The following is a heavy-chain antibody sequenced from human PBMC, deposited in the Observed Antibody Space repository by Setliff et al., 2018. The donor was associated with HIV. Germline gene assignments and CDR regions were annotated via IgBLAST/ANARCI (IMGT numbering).Heavy chain of an antibody. CDR2: IDHSGST. CDR3: ARLHTDYGSWYFDA. J-gene: IGHJ5*02. V-gene: IGHV4-4*02. CDR1: DDSITGNNW. Sequence: SETLSLTCTVSDDSITGNNWWNWVRQPPGKGLEWIGEIDHSGSTNYSPSLKSRVTMSVDKSKKQFSLKLKSMAAADTAVYYCARLHTDYGSWYFDAWGPGTLVTVSS. D-gene: IGHD3-10*01.